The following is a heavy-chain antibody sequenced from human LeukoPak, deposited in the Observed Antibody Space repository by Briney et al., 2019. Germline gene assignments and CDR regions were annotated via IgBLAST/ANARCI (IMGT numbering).Heavy chain of an antibody. Sequence: GGSLRLSCAASGFTFSSYWMSWVRQAPGKGLEWVANIKQDGSEKYYVDSVKGRFTISRDNAKNSLYLQMNSLRAEDTAVYYCARAPLRVRLTGHYFDYWGQGTLVTVSS. J-gene: IGHJ4*02. CDR3: ARAPLRVRLTGHYFDY. V-gene: IGHV3-7*03. CDR2: IKQDGSEK. D-gene: IGHD1-1*01. CDR1: GFTFSSYW.